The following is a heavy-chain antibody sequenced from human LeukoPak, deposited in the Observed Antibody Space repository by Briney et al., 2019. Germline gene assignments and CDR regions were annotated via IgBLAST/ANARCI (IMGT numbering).Heavy chain of an antibody. J-gene: IGHJ4*02. CDR1: GGSISSYY. CDR2: IYTSGGT. D-gene: IGHD6-19*01. CDR3: ARGRKRLYSSGWCDY. V-gene: IGHV4-4*07. Sequence: SETLSLTCTVSGGSISSYYWSWIRQPAGKGLEWIGRIYTSGGTNYNPSLKSRVTISVDTSKNQFSLKLSSVTAADTAVYYCARGRKRLYSSGWCDYWGQGTLVTVSS.